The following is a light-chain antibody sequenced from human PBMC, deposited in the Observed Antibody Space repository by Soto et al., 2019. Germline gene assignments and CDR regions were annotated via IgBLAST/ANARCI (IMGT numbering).Light chain of an antibody. J-gene: IGLJ1*01. CDR1: SSDVGGYNF. CDR3: NSYAGSNIYV. Sequence: QSALTQPPSASGSPGQSVTISCTGTSSDVGGYNFVSWYQHHPGKAPKLIIYEVNKRPSGVPNRFSGSKSGNTASQTVSGLQAEDEADYYCNSYAGSNIYVFGTGTKVTVL. V-gene: IGLV2-8*01. CDR2: EVN.